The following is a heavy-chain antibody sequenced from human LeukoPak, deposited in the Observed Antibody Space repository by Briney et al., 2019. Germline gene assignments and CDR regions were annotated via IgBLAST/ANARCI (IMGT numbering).Heavy chain of an antibody. Sequence: GGSLRLSCAASGFTVSSNYMSWVRQAPGKGLEWVSVIYSGGSTYYADSVKGRFTISRDNSKNTLYLQMNSLRAEDTAVYYCARGYCSSTSCRDAFDIWGQGTMVTVSS. J-gene: IGHJ3*02. CDR2: IYSGGST. V-gene: IGHV3-53*01. CDR1: GFTVSSNY. CDR3: ARGYCSSTSCRDAFDI. D-gene: IGHD2-2*01.